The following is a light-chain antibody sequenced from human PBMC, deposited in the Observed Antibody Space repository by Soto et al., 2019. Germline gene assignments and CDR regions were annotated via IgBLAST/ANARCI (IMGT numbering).Light chain of an antibody. CDR1: NSDVGAYKF. J-gene: IGLJ1*01. CDR2: DVT. CDR3: CSYAGSYTWV. Sequence: SVLPQPRSVSGSPGQSVTISCTGSNSDVGAYKFVSWLQHNPGEAPKVMIYDVTQRPSGVPDRFSGTKSGNTASLTISGLQAEDEADYYCCSYAGSYTWVFGSGTKVTVL. V-gene: IGLV2-11*01.